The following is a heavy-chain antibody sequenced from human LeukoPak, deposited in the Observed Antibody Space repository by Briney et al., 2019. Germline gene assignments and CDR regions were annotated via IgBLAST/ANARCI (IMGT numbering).Heavy chain of an antibody. CDR1: GGSFSGYY. D-gene: IGHD5-18*01. CDR2: INHSGST. CDR3: ARDSSYGERGFDY. V-gene: IGHV4-34*01. Sequence: PSETLSLTCAVYGGSFSGYYWSWIRQPPGKGLEWIGEINHSGSTNYNPSLKSRVTISVDTSKNQFSLKLSSVTAADTPVYYCARDSSYGERGFDYWGQGTLVTVSS. J-gene: IGHJ4*02.